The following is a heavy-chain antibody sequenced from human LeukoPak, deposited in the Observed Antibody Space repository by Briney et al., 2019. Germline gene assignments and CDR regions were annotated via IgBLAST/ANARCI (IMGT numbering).Heavy chain of an antibody. J-gene: IGHJ5*02. D-gene: IGHD2-21*02. CDR3: ATVTDPRYNYFDP. CDR2: IYYSGST. CDR1: GGSISSGGYY. Sequence: PSQTLSLTCTVSGGSISSGGYYWSWIRQHPGKGLEWIGYIYYSGSTYYNPSLKSRVTISVDTSKNQFSLKLTSVTAADTAVYYCATVTDPRYNYFDPWGQGTLVTVSS. V-gene: IGHV4-31*03.